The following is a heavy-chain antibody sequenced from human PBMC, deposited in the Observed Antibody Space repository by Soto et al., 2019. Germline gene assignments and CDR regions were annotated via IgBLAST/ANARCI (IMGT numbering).Heavy chain of an antibody. Sequence: ASVKVSCKASGYTFTSYGISWVRQAPGQGLEWMGWISAYNGNTNYAQKLQGRVTMTTDTSTSTAYMELRSLRSDDTAVDYCARDRDGYNYAGFDPWGQGTLVTVSS. V-gene: IGHV1-18*01. J-gene: IGHJ5*02. CDR3: ARDRDGYNYAGFDP. CDR2: ISAYNGNT. D-gene: IGHD5-12*01. CDR1: GYTFTSYG.